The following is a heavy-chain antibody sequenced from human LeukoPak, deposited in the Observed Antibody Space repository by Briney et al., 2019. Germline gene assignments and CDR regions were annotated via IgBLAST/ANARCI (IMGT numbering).Heavy chain of an antibody. CDR3: ARADFVDAGPYLIGP. Sequence: RASVKVSCKTSGYSFTDYYIHWVRQAPGQGLEWMGWINPKSGRTSSAWKFQDRVTMTRDPSISTVYMDMAWLTSDDTAIYFCARADFVDAGPYLIGPWGQGTLVTVSS. CDR2: INPKSGRT. V-gene: IGHV1-2*02. CDR1: GYSFTDYY. D-gene: IGHD3-3*01. J-gene: IGHJ5*02.